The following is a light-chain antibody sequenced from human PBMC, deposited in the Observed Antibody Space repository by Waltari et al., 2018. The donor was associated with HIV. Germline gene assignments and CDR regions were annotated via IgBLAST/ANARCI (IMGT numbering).Light chain of an antibody. CDR2: SDI. V-gene: IGLV1-40*01. CDR1: RYNHGDGYF. J-gene: IGLJ2*01. Sequence: QSALTQPPSVSGAPGPRVTISCTGNRYNHGDGYFVPRYQHLPGTSPKLLGYSDINRPSGVPDRFSGSKSGTSASLVITGLQAEDEADYYCQSYDSSLRASVFGGGTKLTVL. CDR3: QSYDSSLRASV.